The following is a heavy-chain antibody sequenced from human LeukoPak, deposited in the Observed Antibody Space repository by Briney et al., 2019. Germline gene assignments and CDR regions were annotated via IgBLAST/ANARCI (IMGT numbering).Heavy chain of an antibody. V-gene: IGHV1-2*02. J-gene: IGHJ6*03. D-gene: IGHD6-13*01. CDR3: ARGGAAAGTYYYYYYYMDV. CDR2: INPNSGGT. Sequence: ASVKVSCKASGYTFTGYYMHWVRQAPGQGLEWMGWINPNSGGTNYAQKFQGRVTMTRDTSISTAYMELSRLRSDDTAVYYCARGGAAAGTYYYYYYYMDVWGKGTTVTVSS. CDR1: GYTFTGYY.